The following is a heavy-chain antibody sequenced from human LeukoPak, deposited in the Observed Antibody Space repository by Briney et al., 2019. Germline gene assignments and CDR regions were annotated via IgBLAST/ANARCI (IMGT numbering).Heavy chain of an antibody. J-gene: IGHJ6*02. CDR3: AREGYCSSTSCTGYYYYYGMDV. CDR1: GYTFTSYG. D-gene: IGHD2-2*01. Sequence: RASVKVSCKASGYTFTSYGISWVRQAPGQGLEWMGWISAYNGNTNYAQKLQGRVTMTTDTSTSTAYMELRSLRSDDTAVYYCAREGYCSSTSCTGYYYYYGMDVWGQGTTVTVSS. V-gene: IGHV1-18*01. CDR2: ISAYNGNT.